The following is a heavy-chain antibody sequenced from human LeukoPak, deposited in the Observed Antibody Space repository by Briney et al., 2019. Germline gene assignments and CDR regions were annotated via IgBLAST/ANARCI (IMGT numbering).Heavy chain of an antibody. D-gene: IGHD5-24*01. CDR2: ISDDGINE. CDR1: GFTFSTYG. J-gene: IGHJ4*02. V-gene: IGHV3-30*03. Sequence: GRSLRLSCAASGFTFSTYGMHWVRQAPGKGLEWVAFISDDGINEYYANSVKGRFTVSRDNSKNTLYLQMNSLRAEDTAMYYCARPLGMTTILAPTNYWGQGTLVTVSS. CDR3: ARPLGMTTILAPTNY.